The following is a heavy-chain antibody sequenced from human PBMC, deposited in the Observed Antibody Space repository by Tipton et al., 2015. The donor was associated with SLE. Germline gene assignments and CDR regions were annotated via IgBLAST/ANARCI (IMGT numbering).Heavy chain of an antibody. J-gene: IGHJ4*02. Sequence: TLSLTCAVSGYSISSSSYYWGWIRQPPGKGLEWIGSIYYSGSTYYNPSLKSRVTISVDTSKNQFSLKLSSVTAADTAVYYCARFLIVVAEFDYWGQGTLVTVSS. V-gene: IGHV4-39*07. CDR1: GYSISSSSYY. D-gene: IGHD3-22*01. CDR2: IYYSGST. CDR3: ARFLIVVAEFDY.